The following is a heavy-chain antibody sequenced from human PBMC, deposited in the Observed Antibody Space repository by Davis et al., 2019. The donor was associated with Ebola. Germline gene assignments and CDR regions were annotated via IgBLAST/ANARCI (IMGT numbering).Heavy chain of an antibody. CDR1: GFTFSSYA. Sequence: GESLKISCAASGFTFSSYAMHWVRQAPGKGLEWVAVISYDGSNKYYADSVKGRFTISRDNSKNTLYLQMNSLRAEDTAVYYCARGIARNYYYGMDVWGQGTTVTVSS. CDR2: ISYDGSNK. CDR3: ARGIARNYYYGMDV. D-gene: IGHD2-15*01. V-gene: IGHV3-30-3*01. J-gene: IGHJ6*02.